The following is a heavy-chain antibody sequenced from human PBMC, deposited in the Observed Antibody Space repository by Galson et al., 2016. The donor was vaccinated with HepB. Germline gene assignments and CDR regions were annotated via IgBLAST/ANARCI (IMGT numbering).Heavy chain of an antibody. CDR2: IYHTEST. CDR1: GASISATNYY. D-gene: IGHD6-19*01. Sequence: SETLSLTCTVSGASISATNYYWGWIRQPPGRGLEWIGSIYHTESTNNNPSLESRVTISVDTAKNHLTLSLNSVTAADTAVYYCATGIVVAGKMYYHYMDVWGQGTSVTVSS. V-gene: IGHV4-39*01. CDR3: ATGIVVAGKMYYHYMDV. J-gene: IGHJ6*03.